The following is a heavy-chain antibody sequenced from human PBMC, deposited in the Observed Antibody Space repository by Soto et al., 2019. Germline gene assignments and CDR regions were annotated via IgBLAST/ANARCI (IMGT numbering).Heavy chain of an antibody. V-gene: IGHV3-33*01. CDR3: AREYYDILTGPDYYMDV. Sequence: VQLVESGGGVVQPGRSLRLSCAASGFTFSSYGMHWVRQAPGKGLEWVAVIWYDGSNKYYADSVKGRFTISRDNSKNTLYLQMNSLRAEDTAVYYCAREYYDILTGPDYYMDVWGKGTTVTVSS. CDR1: GFTFSSYG. J-gene: IGHJ6*03. CDR2: IWYDGSNK. D-gene: IGHD3-9*01.